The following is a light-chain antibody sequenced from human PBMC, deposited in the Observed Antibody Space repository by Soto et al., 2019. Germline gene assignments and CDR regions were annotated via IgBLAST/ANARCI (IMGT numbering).Light chain of an antibody. CDR3: RHYNSYGT. Sequence: QMTPSPSNLFASVGDRVTITCRASQNIDRWVAWYQQKSGKAPKILIYHASSLETGVPSRFSGSGSGTEFTLTFSSVQPDDFASYYCRHYNSYGTFGQGTKVDNK. V-gene: IGKV1-5*01. CDR1: QNIDRW. CDR2: HAS. J-gene: IGKJ1*01.